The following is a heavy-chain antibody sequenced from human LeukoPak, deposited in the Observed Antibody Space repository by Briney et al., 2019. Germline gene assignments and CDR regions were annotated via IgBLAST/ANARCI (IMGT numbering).Heavy chain of an antibody. CDR1: GGSISSYY. J-gene: IGHJ4*02. Sequence: SETLSLTCTVSGGSISSYYWSWIRQSPGKGLEWIGYIYSSGSTNYNPSLKSRVTISVDTSKNQFSLKLSSVTAADTAVYYCATMVQGVHTYFGSWGQGNLVTVSS. D-gene: IGHD3-10*01. V-gene: IGHV4-59*01. CDR2: IYSSGST. CDR3: ATMVQGVHTYFGS.